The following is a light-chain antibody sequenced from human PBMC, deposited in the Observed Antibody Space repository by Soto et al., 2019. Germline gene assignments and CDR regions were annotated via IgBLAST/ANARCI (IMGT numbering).Light chain of an antibody. CDR1: STDFVSYNR. Sequence: QSALTQPPSVSGSPGQSVTISCTGTSTDFVSYNRVSWYQQPPGTAPKLIIYVASNRPSGVPDRFSGSKSGNTASLTISGRQAADEADYYCTLYTSENTYVFGTGTKLTVL. J-gene: IGLJ1*01. V-gene: IGLV2-18*01. CDR3: TLYTSENTYV. CDR2: VAS.